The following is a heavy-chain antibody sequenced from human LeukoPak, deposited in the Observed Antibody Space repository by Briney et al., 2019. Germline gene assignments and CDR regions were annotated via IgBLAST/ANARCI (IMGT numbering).Heavy chain of an antibody. CDR2: ISSSSSTI. CDR1: GFTFSSYS. J-gene: IGHJ6*03. D-gene: IGHD6-13*01. Sequence: PGGSLRLSCAASGFTFSSYSMNWVRQAPGKGLEWVSYISSSSSTIYYADSVKGRFTISGDNAKNSLYLQMNSMRAEETAVYYCARDSASSWYTSARYYYMDVWGKGTTVTVSS. CDR3: ARDSASSWYTSARYYYMDV. V-gene: IGHV3-48*01.